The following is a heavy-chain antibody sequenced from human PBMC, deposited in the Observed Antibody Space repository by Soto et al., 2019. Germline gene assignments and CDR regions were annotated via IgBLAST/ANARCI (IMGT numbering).Heavy chain of an antibody. CDR1: GGTFSSYT. J-gene: IGHJ4*02. Sequence: SVKVSCKASGGTFSSYTISWVRQAPGQGLEWMGRIIPILGIANYAQKFQGRVTITADKSTSTAYMELSSLRSEDTAVYYCARDPSGGPAALDFWGQGILVTVSS. CDR3: ARDPSGGPAALDF. CDR2: IIPILGIA. D-gene: IGHD6-13*01. V-gene: IGHV1-69*04.